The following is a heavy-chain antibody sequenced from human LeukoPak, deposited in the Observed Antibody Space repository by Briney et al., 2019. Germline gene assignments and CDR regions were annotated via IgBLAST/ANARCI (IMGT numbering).Heavy chain of an antibody. J-gene: IGHJ5*02. CDR2: IKQDGSEK. D-gene: IGHD3-22*01. V-gene: IGHV3-7*03. CDR3: AREVFDSSGYDWFDP. CDR1: GFSFSNYW. Sequence: GGSLRLSCAASGFSFSNYWMSWVRQAPGKGLEWVANIKQDGSEKYYVDSVKGRFTISRDNAKNSLYLQMNSLRAEDTAVYYCAREVFDSSGYDWFDPWGQGTLVTVSS.